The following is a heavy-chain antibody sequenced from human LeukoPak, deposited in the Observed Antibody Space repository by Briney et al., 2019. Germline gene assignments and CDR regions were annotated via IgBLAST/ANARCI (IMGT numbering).Heavy chain of an antibody. CDR2: IRYDGSNK. D-gene: IGHD6-13*01. V-gene: IGHV3-30*02. CDR1: GFPFSSYA. J-gene: IGHJ4*02. CDR3: AKDAGSSWYGVLDY. Sequence: GGSLRLSCAASGFPFSSYAMHWVRQAPGKGLEWVAFIRYDGSNKDYADSVKGRFTISRDNSKNTLYLQMNSLRSEDTAVYYCAKDAGSSWYGVLDYWGQGTLVTVSS.